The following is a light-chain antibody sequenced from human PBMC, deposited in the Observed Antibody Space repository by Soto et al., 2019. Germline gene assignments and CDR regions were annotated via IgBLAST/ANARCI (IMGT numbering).Light chain of an antibody. CDR1: ESLSPY. CDR2: GAS. CDR3: QSYNDWPFT. V-gene: IGKV3-15*01. J-gene: IGKJ2*01. Sequence: EIVMTQSPATLSVSPGERVTLSCRASESLSPYLACNHQTPGQAPRLPIYGASTKATGIPARFSGSGSATDFTLTISSLQSEDFAVYYCQSYNDWPFTFGQGTKLEI.